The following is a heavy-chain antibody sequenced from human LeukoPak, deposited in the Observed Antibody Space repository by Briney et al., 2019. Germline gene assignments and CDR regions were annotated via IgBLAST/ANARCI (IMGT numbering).Heavy chain of an antibody. Sequence: PGGSLRLSCAASGFAFSNYAMNWVRQAPGKGLEWVSGISGSGSSTYYADSVKGRSTISRDNSKNTLYLQMNSLRAEDTAVYYCAKGRYSGYCSGGTCYADYFDSWGRGALVTVSS. CDR1: GFAFSNYA. CDR2: ISGSGSST. D-gene: IGHD2-15*01. J-gene: IGHJ4*02. V-gene: IGHV3-23*01. CDR3: AKGRYSGYCSGGTCYADYFDS.